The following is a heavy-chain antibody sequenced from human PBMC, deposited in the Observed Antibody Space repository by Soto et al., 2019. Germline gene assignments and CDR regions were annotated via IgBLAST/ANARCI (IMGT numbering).Heavy chain of an antibody. CDR2: IGTAGDT. CDR1: GFTFSSYD. J-gene: IGHJ6*03. Sequence: PGGSLRLSCAASGFTFSSYDMHWVRQATGKGLEWVSAIGTAGDTYYPGSVKGRFTISRENAKNSLYLQMNSLRAGDTAVYYCARASRILSPMDVWGKGTTVTVSS. D-gene: IGHD2-15*01. V-gene: IGHV3-13*01. CDR3: ARASRILSPMDV.